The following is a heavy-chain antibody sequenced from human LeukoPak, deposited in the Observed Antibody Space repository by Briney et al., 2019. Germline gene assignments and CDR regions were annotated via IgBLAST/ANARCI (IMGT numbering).Heavy chain of an antibody. V-gene: IGHV3-21*01. CDR1: GFTFSSYS. CDR2: ISSSSSYI. Sequence: GGSLRLSCAASGFTFSSYSMNWVRQAPGKGLEWVSSISSSSSYIYYADSVKGRFTISRDNAKNSLYLQMNSLRAEDTAVYYCARDSADYYRSSPLAAFDIWGQGTMVTFSS. J-gene: IGHJ3*02. D-gene: IGHD3-10*01. CDR3: ARDSADYYRSSPLAAFDI.